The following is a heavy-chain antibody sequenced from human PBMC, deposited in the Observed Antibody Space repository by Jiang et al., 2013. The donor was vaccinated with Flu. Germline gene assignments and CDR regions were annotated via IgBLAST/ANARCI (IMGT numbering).Heavy chain of an antibody. CDR1: GFTFSSYS. CDR2: ISSSSSYI. V-gene: IGHV3-21*01. CDR3: ATVTPDYYYYYGMDV. D-gene: IGHD4-17*01. J-gene: IGHJ6*02. Sequence: GGGLVKPGGSLRLSCAASGFTFSSYSMNWVRQAPGKGLEWVSSISSSSSYIYYADSVKGRFTISRDNAKNSLYLQMNSLRAEDTAVYYCATVTPDYYYYYGMDVWGQGTTVTVSS.